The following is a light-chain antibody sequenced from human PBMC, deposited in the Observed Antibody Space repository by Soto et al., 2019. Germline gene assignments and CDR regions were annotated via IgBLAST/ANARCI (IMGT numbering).Light chain of an antibody. CDR1: GNDIGNYNY. CDR2: DVT. V-gene: IGLV2-11*01. CDR3: CSYAGSYFWV. J-gene: IGLJ3*02. Sequence: QSALTQPRSVSGSPGQSVTISCTGTGNDIGNYNYVSWYQHHPGKAPRLMIYDVTKRPSGVPDRFSGYKSGNTASLTISGLQAEDEADYYCCSYAGSYFWVFGGGTKLTVL.